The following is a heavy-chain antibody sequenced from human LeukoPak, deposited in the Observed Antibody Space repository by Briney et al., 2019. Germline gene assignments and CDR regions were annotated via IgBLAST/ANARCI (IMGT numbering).Heavy chain of an antibody. CDR3: ARVGSTAEAGTPDY. Sequence: GGSLRLSCAASGFTFSDYYMSWIRQAPGKGLEWLSYISRTGSHTPYADSVKGRFTVSRDNAKNSLSLELNSLRVDDPAIYYCARVGSTAEAGTPDYWGQGTLVTVSS. CDR2: ISRTGSHT. J-gene: IGHJ4*02. CDR1: GFTFSDYY. D-gene: IGHD6-13*01. V-gene: IGHV3-11*06.